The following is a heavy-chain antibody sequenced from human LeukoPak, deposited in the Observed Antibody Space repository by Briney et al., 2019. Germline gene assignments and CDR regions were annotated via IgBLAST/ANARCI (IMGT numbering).Heavy chain of an antibody. D-gene: IGHD6-13*01. V-gene: IGHV1-2*02. J-gene: IGHJ6*03. CDR1: GYTFTGYY. CDR3: ARSSSAAGTYRYYYYYMDV. Sequence: ASVKVSCKASGYTFTGYYMHWVRQAPGQGLEWMGWINPNSGGTNYAQKFQGRVTMTRDTSISTAYMELSRLRSDDTAVYYCARSSSAAGTYRYYYYYMDVWGKGTTVTVSS. CDR2: INPNSGGT.